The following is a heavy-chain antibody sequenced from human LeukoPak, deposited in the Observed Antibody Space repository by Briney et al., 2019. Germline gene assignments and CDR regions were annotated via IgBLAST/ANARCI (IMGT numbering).Heavy chain of an antibody. Sequence: EASVKVSCKASGGTFSSYAISWVRQAPGQGLEWMGRIIPIFGTANYAQKFQGRVTITTDESTSTAYMELSSLRSEDTAVYYCASSNAGYFDYWGQGTLVTVSS. CDR3: ASSNAGYFDY. J-gene: IGHJ4*02. CDR1: GGTFSSYA. V-gene: IGHV1-69*05. CDR2: IIPIFGTA. D-gene: IGHD4-11*01.